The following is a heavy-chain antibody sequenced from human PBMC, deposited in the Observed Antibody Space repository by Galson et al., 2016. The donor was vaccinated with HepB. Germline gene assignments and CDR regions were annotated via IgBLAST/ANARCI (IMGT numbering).Heavy chain of an antibody. V-gene: IGHV3-21*04. J-gene: IGHJ4*02. CDR2: IDTSANNK. Sequence: SLRLSCAASGFTFSNYSLNWVRQTPGRGLEWVSSIDTSANNKQYADAVKGRFTVSRDNVKNSLFLQMNSLRVEDTAIYFCARGAVHYYDVTGYFGDFDFWGQGTLVAVSS. D-gene: IGHD3-22*01. CDR3: ARGAVHYYDVTGYFGDFDF. CDR1: GFTFSNYS.